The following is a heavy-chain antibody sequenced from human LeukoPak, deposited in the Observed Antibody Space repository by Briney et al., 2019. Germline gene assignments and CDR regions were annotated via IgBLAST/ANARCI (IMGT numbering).Heavy chain of an antibody. CDR1: GGSISSYY. D-gene: IGHD6-19*01. V-gene: IGHV4-59*01. Sequence: SETLSLTCTASGGSISSYYWSWIRQPPGKGLEWIGYIYYSGSTNYNPSLESRVTISVDTSKNQFSLKLSSVTAADTAVYYCARAVAGLFAFDIWGQGTMVTVSS. CDR3: ARAVAGLFAFDI. J-gene: IGHJ3*02. CDR2: IYYSGST.